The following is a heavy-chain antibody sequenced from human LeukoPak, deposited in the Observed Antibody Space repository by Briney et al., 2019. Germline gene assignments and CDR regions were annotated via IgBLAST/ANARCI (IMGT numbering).Heavy chain of an antibody. CDR3: ARDLSLGWFDP. CDR1: GFIFSDYS. D-gene: IGHD2/OR15-2a*01. V-gene: IGHV3-48*02. J-gene: IGHJ5*02. CDR2: INTRGTTT. Sequence: GGSLRLSCAASGFIFSDYSMKWVRQAPGKGLEWVSYINTRGTTTSYADSVKGRFTISRDSAKNSLYLQMNKLRDEDSAVYYCARDLSLGWFDPWGQGTLVTVSS.